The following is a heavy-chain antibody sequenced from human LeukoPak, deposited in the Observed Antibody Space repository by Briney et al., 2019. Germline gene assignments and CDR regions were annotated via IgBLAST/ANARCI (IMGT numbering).Heavy chain of an antibody. CDR3: ARERTTVTTNFDY. CDR1: GFTFSNYA. D-gene: IGHD4-17*01. J-gene: IGHJ4*02. CDR2: TSYDGTNE. V-gene: IGHV3-30*04. Sequence: PGGSLRLSCAASGFTFSNYAMHWVRQAPGKGLEWVAVTSYDGTNEKYADFVKGRFTISRDNSKNTLYLQMNSLRAEDTAVYYCARERTTVTTNFDYWGQGTLVTVSS.